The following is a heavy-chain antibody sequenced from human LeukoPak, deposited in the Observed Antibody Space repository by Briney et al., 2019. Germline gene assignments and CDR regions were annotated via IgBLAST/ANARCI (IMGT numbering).Heavy chain of an antibody. J-gene: IGHJ5*02. Sequence: ASVKVSCKASGYTFTSYDINWVRQATGQGLEWMGWMNPNSGNTGYAQKFQGRVTMTRNTSISTAYMELSSLRSEDTAVYYCARGRITMFGVVQKHNWFDPWGQGTLVTVSS. CDR2: MNPNSGNT. CDR1: GYTFTSYD. D-gene: IGHD3-3*01. CDR3: ARGRITMFGVVQKHNWFDP. V-gene: IGHV1-8*01.